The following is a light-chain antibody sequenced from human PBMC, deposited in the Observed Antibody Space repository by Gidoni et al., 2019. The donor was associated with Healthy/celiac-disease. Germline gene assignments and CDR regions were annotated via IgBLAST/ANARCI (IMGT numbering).Light chain of an antibody. CDR3: SSYTSSSTLV. J-gene: IGLJ1*01. CDR2: DVS. V-gene: IGLV2-14*01. Sequence: QSALTQPASVSGSPGQSITISCTGTSSDVRGYNYVSWYQQHPGKAPKLMIYDVSNRPSGVSNRFSGSKSGNTASLTSSGLQAEDEADYYCSSYTSSSTLVFGTGTKVTVL. CDR1: SSDVRGYNY.